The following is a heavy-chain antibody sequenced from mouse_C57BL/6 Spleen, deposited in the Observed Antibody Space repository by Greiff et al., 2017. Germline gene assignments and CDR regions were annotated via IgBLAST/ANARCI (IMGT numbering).Heavy chain of an antibody. J-gene: IGHJ2*01. CDR1: GYTFTDYN. D-gene: IGHD1-1*01. CDR3: ARSVITTVVAPYYFDY. CDR2: INPNNGGT. V-gene: IGHV1-18*01. Sequence: EVKLQESGPELVKPGASVKIPCKASGYTFTDYNMDWVKQSHGKSLEWIGDINPNNGGTIYNQKFKGKATLTVDKSSSTAYMELRSLTSEDTAVYYCARSVITTVVAPYYFDYWGQGTTLTVSS.